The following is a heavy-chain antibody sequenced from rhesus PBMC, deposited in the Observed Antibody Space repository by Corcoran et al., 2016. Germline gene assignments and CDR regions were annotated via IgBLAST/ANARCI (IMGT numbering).Heavy chain of an antibody. CDR3: ARRSGSWKAAYDY. V-gene: IGHV4-143*01. Sequence: QVQLQESGPGLVKPSETLSLTCTVSGGSISGYYYWSWIRQPPGKGVEWIGGSYGNSASTYYNPSLKSRVTISKDTSKNQFSLKLSSVTAADTAVYYCARRSGSWKAAYDYWGQGVLVTVSS. J-gene: IGHJ4*01. CDR2: SYGNSAST. CDR1: GGSISGYYY. D-gene: IGHD6-25*01.